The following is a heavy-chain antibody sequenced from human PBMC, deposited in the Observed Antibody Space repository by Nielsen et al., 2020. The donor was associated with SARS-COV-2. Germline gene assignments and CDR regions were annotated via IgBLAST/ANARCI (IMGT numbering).Heavy chain of an antibody. V-gene: IGHV1-18*01. J-gene: IGHJ6*03. D-gene: IGHD3-3*01. CDR2: ISAYNGNT. Sequence: ASVKVSCKASGYTFTSYGISWVRQAPGQGLEWMGWISAYNGNTNYAQKLQGRVTMTTDTSASTAYMELSSLRSEDTAVYYCARAGQGYDFWSGYYRGDYYYYMDVWGKGTTVTVSS. CDR1: GYTFTSYG. CDR3: ARAGQGYDFWSGYYRGDYYYYMDV.